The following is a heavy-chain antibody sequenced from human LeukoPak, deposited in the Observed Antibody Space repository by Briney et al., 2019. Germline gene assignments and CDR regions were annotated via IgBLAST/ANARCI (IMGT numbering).Heavy chain of an antibody. CDR3: ARADGSGSYYNWFDP. J-gene: IGHJ5*02. CDR1: GHTFTGYY. Sequence: ASVKVSCKAFGHTFTGYYMHWVRQAPGQGLEWMGWINPNSGGTNYAQKFQGRVTMTRDTSISTAYMELSRLRSDDTAVYYCARADGSGSYYNWFDPWGQGTLVTVSS. D-gene: IGHD3-10*01. V-gene: IGHV1-2*02. CDR2: INPNSGGT.